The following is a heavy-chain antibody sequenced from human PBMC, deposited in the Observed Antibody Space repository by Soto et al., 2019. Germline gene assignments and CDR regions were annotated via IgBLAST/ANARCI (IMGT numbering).Heavy chain of an antibody. V-gene: IGHV3-7*01. CDR3: ARDGSGYSTD. D-gene: IGHD5-18*01. Sequence: DVQLVESGGGLVQPGGSLRLSCVASGFTFRNYWMSWLRQAPGKGLEWVANTNQDGRERYSVDSVKGRFTISRDNAKNSMHLQMNSLRAEDTAVYYCARDGSGYSTDWGQGTLVTVSS. CDR1: GFTFRNYW. J-gene: IGHJ4*02. CDR2: TNQDGRER.